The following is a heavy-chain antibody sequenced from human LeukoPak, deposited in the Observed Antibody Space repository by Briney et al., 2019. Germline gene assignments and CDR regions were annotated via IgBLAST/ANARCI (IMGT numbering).Heavy chain of an antibody. Sequence: GGSLRLSCAASGFTFSSYSLNWVRQAPGKGLEWVSYIGSSSSTIYYTDSVKGRFTISRDNAKDSLYLQMNSLRDEDTDIYYCARDTSYAFDIWGQGTMVTVSS. V-gene: IGHV3-48*02. J-gene: IGHJ3*02. CDR3: ARDTSYAFDI. CDR2: IGSSSSTI. CDR1: GFTFSSYS. D-gene: IGHD3-10*01.